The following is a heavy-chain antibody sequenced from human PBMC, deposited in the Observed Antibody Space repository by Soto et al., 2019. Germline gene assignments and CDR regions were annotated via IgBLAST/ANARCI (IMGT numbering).Heavy chain of an antibody. CDR3: ARDRVYYDSSGYQNYFDY. V-gene: IGHV3-48*02. D-gene: IGHD3-22*01. CDR2: ISSSSSTI. Sequence: GGSLRLSCAASGFTFSSYSMNWVRQAPGKGLEWVSYISSSSSTIYHADSVKGRFTISRDNAKNSLYLQMNSLRDEDTAVYYCARDRVYYDSSGYQNYFDYWGQGTLVTVSS. J-gene: IGHJ4*02. CDR1: GFTFSSYS.